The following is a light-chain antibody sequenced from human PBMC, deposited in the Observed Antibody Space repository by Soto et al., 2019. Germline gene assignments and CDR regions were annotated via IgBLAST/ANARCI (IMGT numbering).Light chain of an antibody. CDR2: AAS. CDR3: QQRKKWPPLS. CDR1: ETVASF. J-gene: IGKJ4*01. Sequence: EIVLTQSPATLSLSPGERAALSCSASETVASFLAWYQQKPGQAPRLLIYAASKRATGIPARFSGSGSGTDFTLTISSLEPEDFAVYSCQQRKKWPPLSFGGGTRVESK. V-gene: IGKV3-11*01.